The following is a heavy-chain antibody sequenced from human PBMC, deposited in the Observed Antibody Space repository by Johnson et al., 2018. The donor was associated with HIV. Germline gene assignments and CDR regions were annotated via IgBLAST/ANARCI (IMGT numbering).Heavy chain of an antibody. CDR3: ARDPGSITMVRGDAFDI. CDR1: GFTFSAYA. V-gene: IGHV3-30-3*01. CDR2: ISYDGRNK. Sequence: HVQLVESGGGVVQPGRSLRLSCAASGFTFSAYAIHWVRRAPGKGLEWVAVISYDGRNKDYGDSVKGRFTISRDNSKNTLYLQMNSLRAEDTAVYYCARDPGSITMVRGDAFDIWGQGTMVTVSS. J-gene: IGHJ3*02. D-gene: IGHD3-10*01.